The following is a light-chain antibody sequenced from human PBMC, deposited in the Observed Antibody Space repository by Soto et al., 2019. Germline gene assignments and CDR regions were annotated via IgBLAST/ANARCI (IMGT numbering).Light chain of an antibody. CDR1: SRDVTDSDS. CDR3: VSYTNPGTYV. J-gene: IGLJ1*01. CDR2: DFT. V-gene: IGLV2-14*03. Sequence: QSVLTQPASVSGSPGQSVTISCAGASRDVTDSDSVSWYQHRPGEAPELKILDFTYRPSGVSDRVSGSLSADTASLTISGLQVEDEGDYYCVSYTNPGTYVFGPGTKVTVL.